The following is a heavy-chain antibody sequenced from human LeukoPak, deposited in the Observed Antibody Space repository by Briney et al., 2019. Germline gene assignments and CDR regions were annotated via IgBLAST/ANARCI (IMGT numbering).Heavy chain of an antibody. CDR3: TREVGATDY. CDR2: TRSKAYGGTT. J-gene: IGHJ4*02. Sequence: GGSLRLSCTASGFTFGDYAMSWVRQAPGKGLEWVGFTRSKAYGGTTEYAASVKGRFTISRDDSKSIAYLQMNSLKTEDTAVYYCTREVGATDYWGQGTLVTVSS. D-gene: IGHD1-26*01. CDR1: GFTFGDYA. V-gene: IGHV3-49*04.